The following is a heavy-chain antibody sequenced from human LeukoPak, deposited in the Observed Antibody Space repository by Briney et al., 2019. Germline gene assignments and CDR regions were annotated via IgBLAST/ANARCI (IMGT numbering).Heavy chain of an antibody. D-gene: IGHD3-22*01. Sequence: SETLSLTCAVYGGSFSGYYWSWVRQPPGKGLEWIGEISHSGNTNYNPSLKSRVTISLDTSKKQFFLRLSSVTAADTAVYYCAMSLYDISDYSLSGAFDIWGQGTMVTVSS. CDR3: AMSLYDISDYSLSGAFDI. CDR2: ISHSGNT. J-gene: IGHJ3*02. V-gene: IGHV4-34*01. CDR1: GGSFSGYY.